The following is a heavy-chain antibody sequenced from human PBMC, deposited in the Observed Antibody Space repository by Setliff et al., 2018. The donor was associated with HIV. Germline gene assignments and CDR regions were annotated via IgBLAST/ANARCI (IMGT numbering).Heavy chain of an antibody. CDR2: IRSKANRYTT. Sequence: GGSLRLSCRASGFTFSVSAIHWVRQVPGVGLEWVGRIRSKANRYTTTYAASVKGRFTISRDDSKNTLYLQMNSLQAEDTAVYYCTPWRELGGVWGQGTPVTVSS. D-gene: IGHD1-26*01. J-gene: IGHJ4*02. V-gene: IGHV3-73*01. CDR1: GFTFSVSA. CDR3: TPWRELGGV.